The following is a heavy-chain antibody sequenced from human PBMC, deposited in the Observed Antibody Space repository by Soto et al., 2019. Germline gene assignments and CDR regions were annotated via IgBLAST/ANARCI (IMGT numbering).Heavy chain of an antibody. J-gene: IGHJ6*02. CDR1: GGSISSGGYY. Sequence: SETLSLTCTVSGGSISSGGYYWSWIRQHPGKGLEWIGYIYYSGSTYYNPSLKSRVTISVDTSKNQFSLKLSSVTAADTAVYYCARDRLVSRYYYYGMDVWGQGTTVTVSS. CDR3: ARDRLVSRYYYYGMDV. CDR2: IYYSGST. V-gene: IGHV4-31*03. D-gene: IGHD3-16*01.